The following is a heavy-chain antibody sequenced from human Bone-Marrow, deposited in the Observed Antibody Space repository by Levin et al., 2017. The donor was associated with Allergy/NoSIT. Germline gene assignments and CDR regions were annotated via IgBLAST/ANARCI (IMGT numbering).Heavy chain of an antibody. Sequence: GESLKISCVASGFRFNTYGMNWLRQAPGKGLEWVASLWYDGRKTYYANSVKGRFTISRDNSRNTLSLQMNNVRAEDTAVYFCARDRVRLDYWGPGTLVTVSS. J-gene: IGHJ4*02. CDR2: LWYDGRKT. V-gene: IGHV3-33*01. CDR3: ARDRVRLDY. D-gene: IGHD3-10*01. CDR1: GFRFNTYG.